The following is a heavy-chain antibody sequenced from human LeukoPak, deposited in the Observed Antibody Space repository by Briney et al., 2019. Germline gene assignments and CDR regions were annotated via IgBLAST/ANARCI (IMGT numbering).Heavy chain of an antibody. CDR2: ISSSGSTI. J-gene: IGHJ5*02. CDR1: GFTFSSYE. D-gene: IGHD6-13*01. CDR3: ARDLSISSWYFWFDP. Sequence: PGGSLRLSCAASGFTFSSYEMNWVRQAPGKGLEWVSYISSSGSTIYYADSVKGRFTISRDNAKNSLYLQMDSLRAEDTAVYYCARDLSISSWYFWFDPWGQGTLVTVSS. V-gene: IGHV3-48*03.